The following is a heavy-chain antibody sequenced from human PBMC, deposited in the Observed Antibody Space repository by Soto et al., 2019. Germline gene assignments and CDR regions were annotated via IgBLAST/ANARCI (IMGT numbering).Heavy chain of an antibody. J-gene: IGHJ4*02. CDR3: ARGAYYYDSSGYFEYPGFDY. V-gene: IGHV4-30-4*01. CDR2: IYYSGST. Sequence: QVQLQESGPGLVKPSQTLSLTCTVSGGSISSGDYYWCWIRQPPGKGLEWIGYIYYSGSTYYNPSLKSRVTISVDTSKHQFSLKVSSVTAADSAVYYCARGAYYYDSSGYFEYPGFDYWGQGTLVTVSS. CDR1: GGSISSGDYY. D-gene: IGHD3-22*01.